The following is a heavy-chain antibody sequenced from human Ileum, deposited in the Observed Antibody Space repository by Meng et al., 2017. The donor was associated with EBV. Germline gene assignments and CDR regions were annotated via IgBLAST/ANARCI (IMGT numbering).Heavy chain of an antibody. D-gene: IGHD3-10*01. CDR2: VYHDGAT. V-gene: IGHV4-4*02. Sequence: VVVLDAGHRVGNRSGPLSLPCLFSGDSVSGGSWWSWVRQPPGKGLEWIGEVYHDGATNYHPSLKSRVTISLDKSKNEVNLHLNSLTAADTAVYFCARSSPIVRGLDYWGQGTLVTVSS. CDR3: ARSSPIVRGLDY. J-gene: IGHJ4*02. CDR1: GDSVSGGSW.